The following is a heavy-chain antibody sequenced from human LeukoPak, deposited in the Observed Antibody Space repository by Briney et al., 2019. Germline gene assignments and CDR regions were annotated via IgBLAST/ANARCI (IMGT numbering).Heavy chain of an antibody. V-gene: IGHV4-34*01. Sequence: SETLSPTCAVYAASFSSYYWSCIRHPPGKGLEWIGEINHSGSTNYNTSLKARVTISVDTSQNQLSLKRSSVTPTDTAFYYVACGGFGESVDYWGQGTLVTVSS. CDR3: ACGGFGESVDY. CDR1: AASFSSYY. J-gene: IGHJ4*02. D-gene: IGHD3-10*01. CDR2: INHSGST.